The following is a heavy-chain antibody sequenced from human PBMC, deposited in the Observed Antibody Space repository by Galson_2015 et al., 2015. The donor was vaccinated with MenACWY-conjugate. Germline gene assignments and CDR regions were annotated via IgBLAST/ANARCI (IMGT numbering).Heavy chain of an antibody. V-gene: IGHV6-1*01. Sequence: CAISGDSVSSNTATWNWIRQSPSRGLEWLGRTYYRSKWYNDYAVSVQSRITINPDTSKNQFSLHLCSVTPEDTAVYYCASGFHLWGQGTMVTVSS. CDR3: ASGFHL. CDR1: GDSVSSNTAT. CDR2: TYYRSKWYN. J-gene: IGHJ3*01.